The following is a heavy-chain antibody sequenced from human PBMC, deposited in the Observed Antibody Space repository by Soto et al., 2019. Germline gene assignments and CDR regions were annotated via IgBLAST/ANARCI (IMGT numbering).Heavy chain of an antibody. CDR1: GFTFMTYG. J-gene: IGHJ4*02. CDR2: IWYAGSEK. CDR3: ARHSSINYYDSRGYYGSLDY. D-gene: IGHD3-22*01. Sequence: QLQLVESGGGVVQPGRSLRLSCTASGFTFMTYGMHWVRQAPGKGLEWLAVIWYAGSEKYYADSVKGRFTISRDNSKNTIYLQMNSLRAEDTAMYYCARHSSINYYDSRGYYGSLDYWGQGTLVTVSS. V-gene: IGHV3-33*01.